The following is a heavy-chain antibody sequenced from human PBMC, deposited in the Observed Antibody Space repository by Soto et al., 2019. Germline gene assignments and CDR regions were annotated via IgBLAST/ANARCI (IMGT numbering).Heavy chain of an antibody. J-gene: IGHJ3*01. V-gene: IGHV3-30*18. CDR2: VAFDGKNK. Sequence: GGSLRLSCVASGFTFKNFGIHWVRQAPGKGLEWVAAVAFDGKNKFYADSVKGRFTISRDNSKNTLFLQMDSLRAEDTAVYYCVKCLTGYRVLEVFDSWGQGTMVTVSS. CDR1: GFTFKNFG. CDR3: VKCLTGYRVLEVFDS. D-gene: IGHD3-9*01.